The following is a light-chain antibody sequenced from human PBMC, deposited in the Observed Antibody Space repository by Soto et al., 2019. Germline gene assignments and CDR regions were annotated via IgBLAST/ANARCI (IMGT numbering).Light chain of an antibody. CDR2: LNSDGSH. CDR1: SGHSSNA. CDR3: QTWGTGIHV. J-gene: IGLJ3*02. Sequence: QPVLTQSPSASASLGASVKLTCTLSSGHSSNAIAWHQQQPEKGPRYLMKLNSDGSHNKGDGIPDRFSGSSSGAERYLTISSLQSEDEADYYCQTWGTGIHVFGGGTKLTVL. V-gene: IGLV4-69*01.